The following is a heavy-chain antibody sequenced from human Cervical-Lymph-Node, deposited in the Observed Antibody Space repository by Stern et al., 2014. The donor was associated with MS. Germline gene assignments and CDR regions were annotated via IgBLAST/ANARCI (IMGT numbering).Heavy chain of an antibody. CDR3: ARDESRSGYYPGSNYYYYYGMDV. D-gene: IGHD3-3*01. CDR2: IFPIFGTA. CDR1: GGTFSSYA. J-gene: IGHJ6*02. Sequence: VQLVQSGAEVKKPGSSVKVSCKASGGTFSSYAISWVRQAPGQGLEWMGGIFPIFGTANYAQKFQGRVTITADESTSTAYMELSSLRSEDTAVYYCARDESRSGYYPGSNYYYYYGMDVWGQGTTVTVSS. V-gene: IGHV1-69*01.